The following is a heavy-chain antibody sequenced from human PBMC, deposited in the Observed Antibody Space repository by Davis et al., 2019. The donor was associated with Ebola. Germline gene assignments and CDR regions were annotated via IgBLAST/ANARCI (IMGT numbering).Heavy chain of an antibody. J-gene: IGHJ6*04. CDR2: ISYDGSNK. V-gene: IGHV3-30*03. D-gene: IGHD3-22*01. CDR3: ARDFTMIVVVEGMDV. Sequence: AGSLCLSCAASGFTFSSYGMHWVRQAPGKGLEWVAVISYDGSNKYYADSVKGRFTISRDNSKNTLYLQMNSLRAEDTAVYYCARDFTMIVVVEGMDVWGKGTTVTVSS. CDR1: GFTFSSYG.